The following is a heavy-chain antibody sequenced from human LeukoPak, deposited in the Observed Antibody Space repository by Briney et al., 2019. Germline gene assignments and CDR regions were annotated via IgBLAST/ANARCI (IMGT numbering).Heavy chain of an antibody. CDR2: ISSSGSTI. Sequence: GGSLRLSCAASGFTVSSNYMSWVRQAPGKGLEWVAYISSSGSTIYYADSVKGRFTISRDNAKNSLYLQMNSLRAEDTAVYYCARAGSYSYGYTDYWGQGTLVTVSS. J-gene: IGHJ4*02. CDR1: GFTVSSNY. V-gene: IGHV3-11*04. D-gene: IGHD5-18*01. CDR3: ARAGSYSYGYTDY.